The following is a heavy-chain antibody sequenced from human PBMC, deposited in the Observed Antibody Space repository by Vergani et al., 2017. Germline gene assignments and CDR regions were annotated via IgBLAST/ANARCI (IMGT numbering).Heavy chain of an antibody. CDR1: CGLFRGYY. CDR3: ARHGPGYYHYYMHV. Sequence: QVQLQQSGAGLLKPSETLSLMCGLYCGLFRGYYWSWIRQSPGKGLEWIGEIDHSGSANYNPSLKTRVIISLDTSKNQFSLKLTSVTAAYTAVYYCARHGPGYYHYYMHVWGKGTTVTVSS. D-gene: IGHD2-8*01. J-gene: IGHJ6*03. V-gene: IGHV4-34*02. CDR2: IDHSGSA.